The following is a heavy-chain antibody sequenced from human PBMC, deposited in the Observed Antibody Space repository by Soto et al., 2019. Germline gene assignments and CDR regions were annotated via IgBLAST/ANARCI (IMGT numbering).Heavy chain of an antibody. CDR3: ARAVVLTFSRFYDVDV. Sequence: QVQLVQSGAEVKTPGSSVNVSCEASGGTFSSYSINWVRQAPGQGLEWMGRLIPMFGTTDYAQRFQGRVTFTADESTSTASMEVTNLTSEDTAVYYCARAVVLTFSRFYDVDVWGQGTTVTVSS. CDR1: GGTFSSYS. D-gene: IGHD2-2*01. CDR2: LIPMFGTT. V-gene: IGHV1-69*18. J-gene: IGHJ6*02.